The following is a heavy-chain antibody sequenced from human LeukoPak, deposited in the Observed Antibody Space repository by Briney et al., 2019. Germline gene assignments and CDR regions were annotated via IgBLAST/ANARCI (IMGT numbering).Heavy chain of an antibody. J-gene: IGHJ4*02. CDR1: GGSISSYY. CDR3: ASGIAAAGARFGY. V-gene: IGHV4-59*01. CDR2: IYYSGST. D-gene: IGHD6-13*01. Sequence: PSETLSLTCTVSGGSISSYYWSWIRQPPGKGLEWIGYIYYSGSTNYNPSLKSRVTISVDTSKNQFSLKLSSVTAADTAVYYCASGIAAAGARFGYWGQGTLVTVSS.